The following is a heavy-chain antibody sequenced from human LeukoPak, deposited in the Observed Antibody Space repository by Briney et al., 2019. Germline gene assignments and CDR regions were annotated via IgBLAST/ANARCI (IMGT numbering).Heavy chain of an antibody. Sequence: GGSLRLSCAASGFSLSNYAMSWVRQAPGKGLEWVSSISDSGAATYYADSVKGRFTISRDNSKNTLYLQLNSLGAEDTAVYYCAKIAPWGAVTTTVGFDYWGQGTLVTVSS. CDR1: GFSLSNYA. CDR2: ISDSGAAT. D-gene: IGHD4-17*01. J-gene: IGHJ4*02. CDR3: AKIAPWGAVTTTVGFDY. V-gene: IGHV3-23*01.